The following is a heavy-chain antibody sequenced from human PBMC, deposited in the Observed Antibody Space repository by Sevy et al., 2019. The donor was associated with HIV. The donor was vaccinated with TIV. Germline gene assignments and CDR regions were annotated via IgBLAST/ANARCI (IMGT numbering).Heavy chain of an antibody. Sequence: GGSLRLSCVVSGFTFSSYAMSWVRQAPGKGLEWVSAISDRDDTTYYADSVKGRFTISRDNSQNTLHLQMNNLRVEDTAVYDCAKADALLWFGELLSYFDYWGQGTLVTVSS. V-gene: IGHV3-23*01. CDR3: AKADALLWFGELLSYFDY. CDR2: ISDRDDTT. J-gene: IGHJ4*02. CDR1: GFTFSSYA. D-gene: IGHD3-10*01.